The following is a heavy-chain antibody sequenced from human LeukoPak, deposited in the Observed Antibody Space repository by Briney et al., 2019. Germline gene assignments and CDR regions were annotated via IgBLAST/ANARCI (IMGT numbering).Heavy chain of an antibody. V-gene: IGHV3-7*03. CDR2: IKEDGSEK. J-gene: IGHJ4*02. CDR1: GLTFSKSW. D-gene: IGHD3-22*01. Sequence: GGSLRLSCAASGLTFSKSWMSWVRQAPGQGLEWVAAIKEDGSEKDYVDSVKGRFTTSRDNAKNSLYLQMNSLRAEDTAVYYCARDLSSGLYWGQGTLVTVPS. CDR3: ARDLSSGLY.